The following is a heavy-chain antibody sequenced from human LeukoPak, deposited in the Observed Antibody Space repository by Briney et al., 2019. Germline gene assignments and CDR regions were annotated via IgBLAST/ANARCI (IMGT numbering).Heavy chain of an antibody. CDR2: INPSGTST. J-gene: IGHJ4*02. CDR1: GYTFTIYY. Sequence: ASVKVSCKASGYTFTIYYTHWVRQAPGQGLEWMGIINPSGTSTSYPQNFQGRVTMTRDTSTSTVYMELSSLTSDDTAVYYCVRGASDTSGYYYVLDYWGQGTLVTAYS. CDR3: VRGASDTSGYYYVLDY. V-gene: IGHV1-46*01. D-gene: IGHD3-22*01.